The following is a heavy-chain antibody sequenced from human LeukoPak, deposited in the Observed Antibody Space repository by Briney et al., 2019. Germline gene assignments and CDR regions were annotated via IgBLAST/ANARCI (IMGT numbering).Heavy chain of an antibody. CDR1: GASISSYY. V-gene: IGHV4-59*01. D-gene: IGHD3-10*01. CDR3: ARGHNYYGSESYYQGGWIDP. J-gene: IGHJ5*02. Sequence: SETLSLTCTVSGASISSYYWTWIRQPPVKGLEWIGYIYYSGSANYSPSLKSRVTISVDTSKNQFSLKLNSVTAADTAVYYCARGHNYYGSESYYQGGWIDPWGQGTLVTVSS. CDR2: IYYSGSA.